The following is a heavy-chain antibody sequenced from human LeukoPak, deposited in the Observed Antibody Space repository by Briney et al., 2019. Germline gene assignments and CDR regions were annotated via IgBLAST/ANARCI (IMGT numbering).Heavy chain of an antibody. CDR2: INHSGST. D-gene: IGHD3-22*01. Sequence: SETLSLTCAVYGGSFSGYYWSWIRQPPGKGLEWIGEINHSGSTNYNPSLKSRVTISVDTSKNQFSLKLSSVTAADTAVYYCAHDSSGYYYFDYWGQGILVTVSS. J-gene: IGHJ4*02. CDR3: AHDSSGYYYFDY. V-gene: IGHV4-34*01. CDR1: GGSFSGYY.